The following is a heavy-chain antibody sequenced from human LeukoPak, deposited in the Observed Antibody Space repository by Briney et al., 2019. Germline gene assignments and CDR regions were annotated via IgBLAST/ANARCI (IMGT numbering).Heavy chain of an antibody. J-gene: IGHJ4*02. D-gene: IGHD2-21*02. V-gene: IGHV1-18*01. CDR2: ISAYNGNT. Sequence: ASVKVSCKASGYTLTSYGISWVRQAPGQGLEWMGWISAYNGNTNYAQKLQGRVTMTTDTSTSTAYMELRSLRSDDTAVYYCARDPPSDNVVVTAIPGYWGQGTLVTVSS. CDR1: GYTLTSYG. CDR3: ARDPPSDNVVVTAIPGY.